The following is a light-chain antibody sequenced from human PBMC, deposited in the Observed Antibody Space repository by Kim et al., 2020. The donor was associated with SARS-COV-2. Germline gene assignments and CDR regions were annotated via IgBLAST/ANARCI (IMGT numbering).Light chain of an antibody. J-gene: IGLJ2*01. Sequence: VSPGQTACIPCCGDKLRDNFALCYQQQPGQSPLLVIYHDSKRTSSITARFSGCNSANTAPLLISGTLAMDEADYYCQAWHSSTALVFGGGTQLTVL. CDR3: QAWHSSTALV. CDR2: HDS. V-gene: IGLV3-1*01. CDR1: KLRDNF.